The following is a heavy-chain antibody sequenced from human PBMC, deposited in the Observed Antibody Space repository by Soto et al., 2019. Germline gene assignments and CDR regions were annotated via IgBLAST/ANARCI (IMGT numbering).Heavy chain of an antibody. Sequence: PLDTLSLTFTFTRLPIRRSCYLRGWIRHPPGKGLEWIGSINDGGSTYCNPPRKRRVTISVDTSKNQSSLKLSAVTAADTAVYYCARHFGYSSSWYLYYYYGMDVWGQGTTVTVSS. CDR1: RLPIRRSCYL. V-gene: IGHV4-39*01. CDR2: INDGGST. J-gene: IGHJ6*02. D-gene: IGHD6-13*01. CDR3: ARHFGYSSSWYLYYYYGMDV.